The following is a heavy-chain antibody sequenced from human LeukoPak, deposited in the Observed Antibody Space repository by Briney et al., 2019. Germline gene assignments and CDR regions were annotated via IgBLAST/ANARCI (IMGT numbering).Heavy chain of an antibody. CDR3: ARENALYTTINLYYFDY. D-gene: IGHD1-1*01. CDR1: GGSVSSVNYY. CDR2: IYSSGSA. V-gene: IGHV4-61*02. Sequence: SQTLSLTCTVSGGSVSSVNYYWSWFRQPAGKGLEWIGRIYSSGSANYNPSLKSRVTISVDTSQNQFSLKLNSVTAADTAVYYCARENALYTTINLYYFDYWGQGTLVTVSS. J-gene: IGHJ4*02.